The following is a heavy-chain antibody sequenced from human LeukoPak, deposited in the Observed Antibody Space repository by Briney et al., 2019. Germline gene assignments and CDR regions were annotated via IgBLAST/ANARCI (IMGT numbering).Heavy chain of an antibody. Sequence: ASVKVSCKVSGYTLTELSMHWVRQAPGKGLEWMGGFDPEDGETIYAQKFQGRVTMTEDTSTDTAYMELRSLRSDDTAVYYCAREGIYGDHQEIDYWGQGTLVTVSS. J-gene: IGHJ4*02. CDR2: FDPEDGET. CDR1: GYTLTELS. V-gene: IGHV1-24*01. CDR3: AREGIYGDHQEIDY. D-gene: IGHD4-17*01.